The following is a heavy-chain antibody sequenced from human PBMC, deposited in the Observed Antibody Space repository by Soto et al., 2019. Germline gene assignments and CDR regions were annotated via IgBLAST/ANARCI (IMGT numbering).Heavy chain of an antibody. D-gene: IGHD1-26*01. J-gene: IGHJ6*02. CDR2: INPSGGST. CDR3: ARVGATTRYYYYGMDV. CDR1: GYTFTSYY. V-gene: IGHV1-46*01. Sequence: QVQLVQSGAEVKKPGASVKVSCKASGYTFTSYYMHWVRQAPGQGLEWMGIINPSGGSTSYAQKCQSRVTMTRDTSTSTVYMELSSLRSEDTAVYYCARVGATTRYYYYGMDVWGQGTTVTVSS.